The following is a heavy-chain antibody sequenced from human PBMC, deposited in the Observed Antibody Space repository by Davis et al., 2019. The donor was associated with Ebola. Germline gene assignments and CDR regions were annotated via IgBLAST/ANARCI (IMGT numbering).Heavy chain of an antibody. V-gene: IGHV5-51*01. Sequence: PGGSLRLSCKGSGYSFTSYWIGWVRQMPGKGLEWMGIIYPGDSDTRYSPSFQGQVTISADKSISTAYLQWSSLKASDTAMYYCARGARRGVISSDYWGQGTLVTVSS. CDR2: IYPGDSDT. CDR1: GYSFTSYW. D-gene: IGHD3-10*01. CDR3: ARGARRGVISSDY. J-gene: IGHJ4*02.